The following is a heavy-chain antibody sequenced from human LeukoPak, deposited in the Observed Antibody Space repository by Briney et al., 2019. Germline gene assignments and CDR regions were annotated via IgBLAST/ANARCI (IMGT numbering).Heavy chain of an antibody. CDR1: GYSISNGYY. CDR3: ARGAEYYAIWRGYAGYSDY. CDR2: IPHRGST. V-gene: IGHV4-38-2*02. Sequence: PSETLSLTCTVSGYSISNGYYWGWIRQPSGKGLEWVGSIPHRGSTYYNPSLRSRITISLDRSKQKFSLKLTSVTAADTAVYFCARGAEYYAIWRGYAGYSDYWGQGISVTVSS. D-gene: IGHD3-3*01. J-gene: IGHJ4*02.